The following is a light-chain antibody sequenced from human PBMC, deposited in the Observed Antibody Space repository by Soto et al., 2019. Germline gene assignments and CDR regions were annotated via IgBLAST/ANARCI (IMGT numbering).Light chain of an antibody. CDR1: NSDVGGYNY. Sequence: QSALTQPRSVSGSPGQSVTISCTGTNSDVGGYNYVSWYQQHPGKAPKLIINDVSKRPSGVPDRFSGSKSGNTASLTISGLQAEDDADYYCYSYAGGYTWVVGGGTKLAVL. V-gene: IGLV2-11*01. CDR3: YSYAGGYTWV. J-gene: IGLJ3*02. CDR2: DVS.